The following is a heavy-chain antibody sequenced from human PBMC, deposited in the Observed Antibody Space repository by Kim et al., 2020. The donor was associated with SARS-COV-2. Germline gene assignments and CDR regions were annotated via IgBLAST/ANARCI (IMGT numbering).Heavy chain of an antibody. Sequence: SETLSLTCTVSGGSISSSSYYWGWIRQPPGKGLEWIGSIYYSGSTYYNPSLKSRVTISVDTSKNQFSLKLSSVTAADTAVYYCARQTTMVRGADYYYGMDVWGQGTTVTVSS. J-gene: IGHJ6*02. CDR1: GGSISSSSYY. V-gene: IGHV4-39*01. CDR2: IYYSGST. CDR3: ARQTTMVRGADYYYGMDV. D-gene: IGHD3-10*01.